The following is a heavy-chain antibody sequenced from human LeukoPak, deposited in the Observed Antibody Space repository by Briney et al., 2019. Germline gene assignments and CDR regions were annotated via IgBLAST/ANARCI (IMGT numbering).Heavy chain of an antibody. D-gene: IGHD3-22*01. CDR2: ISWNSGST. CDR1: GFTFDDYA. CDR3: AKVLNYYGSSGYDY. V-gene: IGHV3-9*01. J-gene: IGHJ4*02. Sequence: PGGSLRLSCAASGFTFDDYAMHWVRQAPGKGLEWVSGISWNSGSTGYADSVKGRFTISRDNAKNSLYLQVNSLRAEDTALYYCAKVLNYYGSSGYDYWGQGTLVTVSS.